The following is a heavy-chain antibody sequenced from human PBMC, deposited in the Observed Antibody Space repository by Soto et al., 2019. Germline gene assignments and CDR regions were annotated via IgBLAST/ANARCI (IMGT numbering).Heavy chain of an antibody. V-gene: IGHV3-30*04. J-gene: IGHJ4*02. Sequence: QVQLVESGGGVVQPGRSLRLSCAASGLTFSRYAMHWVRQAPGKGLEWVAVIIYDGSNKHYADSVQGRFTISRDNSKNSLYLQMNSQRAEDTAVYYCAADLGNTGYDGQDYWGQGTLVTVSS. D-gene: IGHD5-12*01. CDR3: AADLGNTGYDGQDY. CDR2: IIYDGSNK. CDR1: GLTFSRYA.